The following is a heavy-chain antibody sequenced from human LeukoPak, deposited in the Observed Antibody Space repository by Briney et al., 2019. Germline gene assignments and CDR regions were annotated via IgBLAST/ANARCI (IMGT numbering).Heavy chain of an antibody. Sequence: GRSLRLSCAASGFTFSSYDMSWVRQAPGKGLEWVSTISDSGHDTSYADSVKGRFTISRDNSKNTLYLQMSSLRAEDTALYYCATGEYYFDFWGQGTLVTVSS. CDR1: GFTFSSYD. CDR3: ATGEYYFDF. V-gene: IGHV3-23*01. CDR2: ISDSGHDT. D-gene: IGHD3-16*01. J-gene: IGHJ4*02.